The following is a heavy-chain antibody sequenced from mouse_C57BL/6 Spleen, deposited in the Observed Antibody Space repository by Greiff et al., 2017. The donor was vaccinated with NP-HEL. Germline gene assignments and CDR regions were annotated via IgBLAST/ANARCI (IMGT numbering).Heavy chain of an antibody. Sequence: QVQLQQPGAELVRPGTSVKLSCKASGYTFTSYWMHWVKQRPGQGLEWIGVIDPSDSYTNYNQKFKGKATLTVDTSSSTAYMQLGSLTSEDSAVYYCARRGENSSGYDYWGQGTTLTVSS. V-gene: IGHV1-59*01. J-gene: IGHJ2*01. D-gene: IGHD3-2*02. CDR1: GYTFTSYW. CDR3: ARRGENSSGYDY. CDR2: IDPSDSYT.